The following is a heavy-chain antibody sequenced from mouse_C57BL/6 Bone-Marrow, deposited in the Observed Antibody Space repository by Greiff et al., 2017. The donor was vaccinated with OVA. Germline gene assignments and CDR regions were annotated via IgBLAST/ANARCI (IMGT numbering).Heavy chain of an antibody. CDR2: INYDGSST. V-gene: IGHV5-16*01. CDR1: GFTFSDYY. CDR3: ARDYGNYVRWYFDV. Sequence: EVKVEESEGGLVQPGSSMKLSCTASGFTFSDYYMAWVRQVPEKGLEWVANINYDGSSTYYLDSLKSRFIISRDNAKNILYLQMSSLKSEDTATYYCARDYGNYVRWYFDVWGTGTTVTVSS. D-gene: IGHD2-1*01. J-gene: IGHJ1*03.